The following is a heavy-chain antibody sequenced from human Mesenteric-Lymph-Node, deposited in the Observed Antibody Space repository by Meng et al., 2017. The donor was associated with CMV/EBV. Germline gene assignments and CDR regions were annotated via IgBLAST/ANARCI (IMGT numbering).Heavy chain of an antibody. J-gene: IGHJ6*02. D-gene: IGHD2/OR15-2a*01. CDR1: GGSFIGYY. Sequence: SETLSPTCAVYGGSFIGYYWSWIRQPPGKGLEWIGEINHSGSTNYNPSLKSRVTISVDTSKNQFSLKLSSVTAADTAVYYCARGFRYYYYGMDVWGQGTTVTVSS. CDR3: ARGFRYYYYGMDV. CDR2: INHSGST. V-gene: IGHV4-34*01.